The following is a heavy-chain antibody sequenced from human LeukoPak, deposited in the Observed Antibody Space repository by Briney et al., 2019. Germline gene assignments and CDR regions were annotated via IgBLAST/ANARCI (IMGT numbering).Heavy chain of an antibody. CDR1: GYTFTGYY. J-gene: IGHJ4*02. D-gene: IGHD3-22*01. CDR3: ASAYYYDSSGPTKFDY. Sequence: ASVKVSCKASGYTFTGYYMHWVRQAPGQGLEWMGRINPNSGGTNYAQKFQGRVTMTRDTSISTAYMDLSRLRFDDTAVFYCASAYYYDSSGPTKFDYWGQGTLVTVSS. CDR2: INPNSGGT. V-gene: IGHV1-2*06.